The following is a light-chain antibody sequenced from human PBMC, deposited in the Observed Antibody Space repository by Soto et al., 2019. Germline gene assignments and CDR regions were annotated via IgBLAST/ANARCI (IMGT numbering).Light chain of an antibody. CDR1: QSISSW. CDR2: KAS. Sequence: DIPMTQSPSTLSASVGDRVTITCRASQSISSWLAWYQQKPGKAPKLLMYKASSLHSGVPSRFSGSGSGTAFTLTISSLQPDDFATYYCQRYDSSWSFGQGTKVEIK. V-gene: IGKV1-5*03. J-gene: IGKJ1*01. CDR3: QRYDSSWS.